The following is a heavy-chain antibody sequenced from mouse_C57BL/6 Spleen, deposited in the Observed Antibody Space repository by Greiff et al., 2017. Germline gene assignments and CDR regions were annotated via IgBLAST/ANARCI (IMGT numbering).Heavy chain of an antibody. CDR2: IWPGGSA. CDR1: GFSLTSYG. J-gene: IGHJ2*01. D-gene: IGHD1-1*01. V-gene: IGHV2-4*01. Sequence: VQLQQSGPGLVQPSPSLSITCTVSGFSLTSYGVHWVRQPPGKGLEWLGGIWPGGSAAYNTAFITSLGISKENAKGKVFCKRNSLQADDTAIDYCAKTNANYYGSRNYYFDDWGKGTTLTVSS. CDR3: AKTNANYYGSRNYYFDD.